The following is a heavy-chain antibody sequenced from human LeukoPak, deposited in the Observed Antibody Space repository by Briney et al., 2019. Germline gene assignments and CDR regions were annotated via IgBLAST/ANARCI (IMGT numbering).Heavy chain of an antibody. Sequence: SVKVSCKASGGTFSSYAISWVRQAPGQGLEWMGGIIPIFGTANYAQKFQGRVTITTDESTSTAYMELSSLRSEDTAVYYCAVFCIAAAGKSGAFDIWGQGTMVTVSS. CDR2: IIPIFGTA. D-gene: IGHD6-13*01. V-gene: IGHV1-69*05. J-gene: IGHJ3*02. CDR1: GGTFSSYA. CDR3: AVFCIAAAGKSGAFDI.